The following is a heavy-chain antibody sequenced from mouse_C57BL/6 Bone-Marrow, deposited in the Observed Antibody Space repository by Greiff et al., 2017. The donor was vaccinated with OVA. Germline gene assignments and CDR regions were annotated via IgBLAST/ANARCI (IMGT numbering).Heavy chain of an antibody. CDR2: IDPNSGGT. D-gene: IGHD1-1*01. J-gene: IGHJ3*01. V-gene: IGHV1-72*01. CDR1: GYTFTSYW. CDR3: ARSHYYGSSYAY. Sequence: QVQLQQPGAELVKPGASVKLSCKASGYTFTSYWMHWVKQRPGRGLEWIRRIDPNSGGTKYNEKFKSKATLTVDKPSSTAYMQLSSLTSEDSAVYYCARSHYYGSSYAYWGQGTLVTVSA.